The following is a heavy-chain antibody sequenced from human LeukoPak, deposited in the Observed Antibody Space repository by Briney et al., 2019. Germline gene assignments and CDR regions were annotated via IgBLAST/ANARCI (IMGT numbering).Heavy chain of an antibody. Sequence: SETLSLTCAVSGYSISSGYYWGWIRQSPGKGLEWIATIYHSGSTYFNPSLQSRVTISVDTSKDQFSLKLNSVTAADTAVYYCARNGSLEGRPFDIWGQGTMVTVSS. D-gene: IGHD5-24*01. CDR2: IYHSGST. J-gene: IGHJ3*02. CDR1: GYSISSGYY. CDR3: ARNGSLEGRPFDI. V-gene: IGHV4-38-2*01.